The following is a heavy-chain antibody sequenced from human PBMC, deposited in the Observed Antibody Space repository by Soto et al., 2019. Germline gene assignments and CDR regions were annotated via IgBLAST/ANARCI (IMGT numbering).Heavy chain of an antibody. CDR3: ARQPSIATLTDYYFDGMDV. D-gene: IGHD6-6*01. CDR2: IYPGDSDT. Sequence: PGASLKISCMGSGYSFTSYWIGWVRQMPGKGLEWMGIIYPGDSDTRYSPSFQVQVTISADKSISTAYLQWSSLKASDTAMYYFARQPSIATLTDYYFDGMDVWGQWTTVTVAS. V-gene: IGHV5-51*01. J-gene: IGHJ6*02. CDR1: GYSFTSYW.